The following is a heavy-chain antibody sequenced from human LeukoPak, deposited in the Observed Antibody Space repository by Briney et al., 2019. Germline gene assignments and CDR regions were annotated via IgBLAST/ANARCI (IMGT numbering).Heavy chain of an antibody. CDR2: IYTSGST. CDR3: ARVRRAFLELVDYFDY. J-gene: IGHJ4*02. Sequence: ETLSLACAVYGGSFSGYYWSWIRQPAGKGLEWIGRIYTSGSTNYNPSLKSRVTMSVDTSKNQFSLKLSSVTAADTAVYYCARVRRAFLELVDYFDYWGQGTLVTVSS. CDR1: GGSFSGYY. V-gene: IGHV4-59*10. D-gene: IGHD1-7*01.